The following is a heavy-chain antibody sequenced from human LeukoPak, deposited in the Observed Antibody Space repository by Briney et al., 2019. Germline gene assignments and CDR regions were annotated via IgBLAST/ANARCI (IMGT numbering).Heavy chain of an antibody. CDR3: ARDHYSSGYYLSAY. CDR1: GFTFSSYA. J-gene: IGHJ4*02. Sequence: PGRSLRLSCAASGFTFSSYAMHWVRQARDKGLEWVAVISYDGSNKYYADSVKGRSTISRDNSKNTLYLQMNSLRAEDTAVYYCARDHYSSGYYLSAYWGQGTLVTVSS. V-gene: IGHV3-30-3*01. D-gene: IGHD3-22*01. CDR2: ISYDGSNK.